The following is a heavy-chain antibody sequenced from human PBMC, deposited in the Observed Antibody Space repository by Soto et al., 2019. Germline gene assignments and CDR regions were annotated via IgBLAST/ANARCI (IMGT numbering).Heavy chain of an antibody. J-gene: IGHJ5*02. CDR1: VSSFRKCT. D-gene: IGHD4-4*01. Sequence: GTLRVYCAASVSSFRKCTMHWVREPRDKGLEWVAVISHDGVTKNSADSVKGRFSISRDNSRNTLYLEMNSLRTEDTAMYYCVRGGYSSSWDRLDPRGQGTLVTVSS. CDR2: ISHDGVTK. V-gene: IGHV3-30-3*02. CDR3: VRGGYSSSWDRLDP.